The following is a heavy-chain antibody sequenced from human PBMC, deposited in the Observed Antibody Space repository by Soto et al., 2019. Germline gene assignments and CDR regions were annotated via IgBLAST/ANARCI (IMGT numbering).Heavy chain of an antibody. D-gene: IGHD1-1*01. J-gene: IGHJ6*02. V-gene: IGHV5-10-1*01. CDR2: IDPSDSYT. Sequence: GESLKISCKGSGYSFTSYWISWVRQMPGKGLEWMGRIDPSDSYTNYSPSFQGHVTISADKSISTAYLQWSSLKASDTAMYYCARLERPPYYYYGMDVWGQGTTVTVSS. CDR3: ARLERPPYYYYGMDV. CDR1: GYSFTSYW.